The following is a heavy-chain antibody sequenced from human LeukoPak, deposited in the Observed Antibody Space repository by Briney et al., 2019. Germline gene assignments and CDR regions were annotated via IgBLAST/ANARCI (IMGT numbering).Heavy chain of an antibody. CDR2: TSYDGTAK. CDR1: GFDFSGYG. CDR3: AREGLWFGESEH. D-gene: IGHD3-10*01. Sequence: GGSLRLSCAASGFDFSGYGMHWVRQAPGKGLEWVAVTSYDGTAKFYADSVEGRFTISRDNSKNTLYLQMNSLRAEDTAVYYCAREGLWFGESEHWGQGTLVTVSS. V-gene: IGHV3-30*03. J-gene: IGHJ1*01.